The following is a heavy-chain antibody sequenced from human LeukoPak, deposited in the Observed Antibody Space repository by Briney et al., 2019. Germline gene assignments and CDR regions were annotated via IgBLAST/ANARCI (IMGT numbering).Heavy chain of an antibody. D-gene: IGHD1-14*01. CDR1: GFTFSSYW. CDR2: INSDGSST. CDR3: ERVVTTSED. J-gene: IGHJ4*02. Sequence: PGGSLRLSCAASGFTFSSYWMHWVRQAPGKGLVWVSRINSDGSSTDYADSVKGRFTISRDNAKNTLYLQMNSLRAEDTAIYYCERVVTTSEDWGQGILVTVST. V-gene: IGHV3-74*01.